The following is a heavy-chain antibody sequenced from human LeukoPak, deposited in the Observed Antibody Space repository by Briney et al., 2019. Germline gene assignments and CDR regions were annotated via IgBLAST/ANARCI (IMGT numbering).Heavy chain of an antibody. Sequence: PGGSLRLSCAASGFTVSSNYMSWVRQAPGKGLEWVSSISSSSYIYYADSVKGRFTISRDNAKNSLYLQMNSLRAEDTAVYYCARDPNYDILTGYYFDYWGQGTLVTVSS. CDR2: ISSSSYI. V-gene: IGHV3-69-1*01. CDR1: GFTVSSNY. CDR3: ARDPNYDILTGYYFDY. J-gene: IGHJ4*02. D-gene: IGHD3-9*01.